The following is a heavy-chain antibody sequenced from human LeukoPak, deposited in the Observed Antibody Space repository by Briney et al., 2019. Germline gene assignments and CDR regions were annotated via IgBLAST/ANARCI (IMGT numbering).Heavy chain of an antibody. V-gene: IGHV1-46*01. D-gene: IGHD6-19*01. CDR2: INPSGGST. Sequence: ASVKVSCQASGYTFTSYYMHWVRQAPGQGLEWMGLINPSGGSTSYAQKFQGRVTMTRDTSTSTVYMELSSLRSEDTAVYYCARVETGSSAWNGMDVWGKGTTVTVSS. J-gene: IGHJ6*04. CDR3: ARVETGSSAWNGMDV. CDR1: GYTFTSYY.